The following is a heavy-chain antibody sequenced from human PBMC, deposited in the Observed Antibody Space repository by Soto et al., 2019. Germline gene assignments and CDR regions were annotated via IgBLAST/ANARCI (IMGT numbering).Heavy chain of an antibody. Sequence: PSETLSLTCAFYGWSFSGYYWSWIRQPPGKGLEWIGEINHSGSTNYNPSLKSRVTISVDTSKNQFSLKLSSVTAADTAVYYCARNTKIAAAFEYNWFDPWGQGTLVTVSS. CDR2: INHSGST. V-gene: IGHV4-34*01. D-gene: IGHD6-13*01. CDR1: GWSFSGYY. J-gene: IGHJ5*02. CDR3: ARNTKIAAAFEYNWFDP.